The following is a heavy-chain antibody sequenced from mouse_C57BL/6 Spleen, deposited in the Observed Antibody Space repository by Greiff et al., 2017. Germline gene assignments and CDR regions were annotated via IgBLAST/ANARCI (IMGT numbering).Heavy chain of an antibody. V-gene: IGHV1-7*01. CDR3: ARDGYDGWFAY. Sequence: QVQLQQSGAELAKPGASVKLSCKASGYTFTSYWMHWVKQRPGQGLEWIGYINPSSGYTKYNQKFKDKATLTADKSSGTAYMQLSSLTYEDSAVYYCARDGYDGWFAYWGQGTLVTVSA. CDR2: INPSSGYT. CDR1: GYTFTSYW. D-gene: IGHD2-2*01. J-gene: IGHJ3*01.